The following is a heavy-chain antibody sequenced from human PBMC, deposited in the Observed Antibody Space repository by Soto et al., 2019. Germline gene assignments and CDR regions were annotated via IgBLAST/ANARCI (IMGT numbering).Heavy chain of an antibody. V-gene: IGHV4-4*02. Sequence: QVQLQESGPGLVKPSGTLSLTCAVTGGSISSSNWWTWVRQPPGEGLEWVGEISRSGTTNYKPSPKSRVSISVDKSRHEFSLNLGSVTAADTAMYYGARDSASSVVFTWGQGTMITVSS. CDR3: ARDSASSVVFT. D-gene: IGHD6-19*01. CDR2: ISRSGTT. CDR1: GGSISSSNW. J-gene: IGHJ3*01.